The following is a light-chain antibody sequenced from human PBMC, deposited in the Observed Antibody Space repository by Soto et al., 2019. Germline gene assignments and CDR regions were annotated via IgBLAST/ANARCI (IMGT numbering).Light chain of an antibody. V-gene: IGKV3-11*01. J-gene: IGKJ3*01. CDR1: QSVDNY. CDR3: QQRSNWPPR. Sequence: EFVLTQSPATLSLSPGERATLSCRASQSVDNYLAWYQQKPGQAPRLLIYDASNRATGIPARFSGSGSGTDCTLTISSLEPEDCAVYYCQQRSNWPPRFGPGTKVDI. CDR2: DAS.